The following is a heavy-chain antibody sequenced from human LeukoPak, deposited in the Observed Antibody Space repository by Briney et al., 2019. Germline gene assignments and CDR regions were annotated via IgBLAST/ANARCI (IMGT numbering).Heavy chain of an antibody. CDR2: IYYSGST. CDR3: ARESARWNDVRDDY. J-gene: IGHJ4*02. CDR1: GGSISSSSYY. Sequence: SGTLSLTCTVSGGSISSSSYYWGWIRQPPGKGLEWIGSIYYSGSTYYNPSLKSRVTISVDTSKNQFSLKLSSVTAADTAVYYCARESARWNDVRDDYWGQGALVTVSS. V-gene: IGHV4-39*07. D-gene: IGHD1-1*01.